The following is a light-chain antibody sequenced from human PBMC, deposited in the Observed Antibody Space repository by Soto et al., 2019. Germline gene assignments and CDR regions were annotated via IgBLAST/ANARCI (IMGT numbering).Light chain of an antibody. CDR2: DNM. CDR1: SSNIGAGYD. V-gene: IGLV1-40*01. J-gene: IGLJ1*01. Sequence: QPVLTQPPSVSGAPGQRVTISCTGSSSNIGAGYDVHWYQQLPGTAPKLLIYDNMNRPSGVPDRFSGSKSGTSASLAITGLQAEDEADYYCQSYDSSLNASYVFGTGTKLTVL. CDR3: QSYDSSLNASYV.